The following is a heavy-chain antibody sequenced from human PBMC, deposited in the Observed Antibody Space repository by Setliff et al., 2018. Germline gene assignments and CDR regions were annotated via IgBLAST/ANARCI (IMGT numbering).Heavy chain of an antibody. CDR1: GFTFSTYR. CDR3: ARGGTYSSGPLDY. V-gene: IGHV3-21*01. Sequence: GGSLRLSCAASGFTFSTYRMHWVRQAPGKGLEWVSSISGGGRYTYYADSVKGRFTISRDNAKNSLYLQMNSLRAEDTAVYYCARGGTYSSGPLDYWGQGTQVTVSS. D-gene: IGHD3-22*01. J-gene: IGHJ4*02. CDR2: ISGGGRYT.